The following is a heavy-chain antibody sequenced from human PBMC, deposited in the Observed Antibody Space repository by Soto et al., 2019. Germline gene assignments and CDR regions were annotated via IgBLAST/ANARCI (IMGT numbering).Heavy chain of an antibody. J-gene: IGHJ6*02. V-gene: IGHV2-70*01. D-gene: IGHD6-19*01. Sequence: SGPTLVNPTQTLTLTCTFSGFSLSTSGMCVSWIRQPPGKALEWLALIDWDDDKYYSTSLKTRLTISKDTSKNQVVLTMTNMDPVDTATYYCARNGAYSSGVGSYYYGMDVWGQGTTVTVSS. CDR1: GFSLSTSGMC. CDR2: IDWDDDK. CDR3: ARNGAYSSGVGSYYYGMDV.